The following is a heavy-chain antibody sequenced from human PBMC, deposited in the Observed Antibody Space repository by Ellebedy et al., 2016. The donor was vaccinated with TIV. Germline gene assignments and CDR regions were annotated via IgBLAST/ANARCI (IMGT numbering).Heavy chain of an antibody. CDR3: ARDHYSSTPGPLDF. V-gene: IGHV3-48*02. J-gene: IGHJ4*02. CDR1: GFTFSSYA. CDR2: ISSSSRII. Sequence: PGGSLRLSCAASGFTFSSYAMNWVRQAPGKGLEWVSYISSSSRIIYYADSVKCRLTISRDNAKNSLYLQMNSLRDEDTAVYYCARDHYSSTPGPLDFWGQGTLVTVSS. D-gene: IGHD2-2*01.